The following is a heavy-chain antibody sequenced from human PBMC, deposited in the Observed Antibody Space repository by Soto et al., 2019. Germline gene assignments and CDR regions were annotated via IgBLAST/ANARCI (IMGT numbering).Heavy chain of an antibody. V-gene: IGHV3-33*01. CDR2: ISSDEKIK. CDR3: ATGLRSGLDY. J-gene: IGHJ4*02. CDR1: GVIFSNFG. Sequence: GGSLRLSCAASGVIFSNFGIHWGCQAPGKGLEWVAVISSDEKIKQYADSVRGRFAISRDNSKNTLYLQMTSLRAEDTATYYCATGLRSGLDYWGQGTLVTVSS.